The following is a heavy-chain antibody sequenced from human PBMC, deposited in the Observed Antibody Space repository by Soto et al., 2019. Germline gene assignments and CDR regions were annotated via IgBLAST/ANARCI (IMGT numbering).Heavy chain of an antibody. J-gene: IGHJ3*02. Sequence: QLQLQESGPGLVKPSETLSLTCTVSGGSISSSSYYWGWIRQPPGKGLEWIGSIYYSGSTYYNPSLKSRVTISVDTSKNQFSLKLSSVTAADTAVYYCARGGIVYSSSPGAFDIWGQGTMVTVSS. CDR1: GGSISSSSYY. CDR3: ARGGIVYSSSPGAFDI. D-gene: IGHD6-6*01. CDR2: IYYSGST. V-gene: IGHV4-39*01.